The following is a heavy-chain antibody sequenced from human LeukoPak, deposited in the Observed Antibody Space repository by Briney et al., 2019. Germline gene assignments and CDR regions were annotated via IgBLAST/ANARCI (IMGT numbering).Heavy chain of an antibody. CDR3: ARLTYYYDSSGQNWFDP. V-gene: IGHV1-3*01. J-gene: IGHJ5*02. CDR2: INAGNGNT. D-gene: IGHD3-22*01. CDR1: GYTFTNYA. Sequence: ASVKVSCKASGYTFTNYAMNWVRQAPGQRLEWMGWINAGNGNTKYSQKFQGRVTITRDTSASTAYMEVSSLRSEDTAVYYCARLTYYYDSSGQNWFDPWGQGTLVTVSS.